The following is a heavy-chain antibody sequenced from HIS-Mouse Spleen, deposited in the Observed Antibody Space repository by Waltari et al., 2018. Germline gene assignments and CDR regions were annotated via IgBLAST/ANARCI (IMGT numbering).Heavy chain of an antibody. J-gene: IGHJ4*02. CDR2: INHSGST. D-gene: IGHD5-18*01. Sequence: QVQLQQWGAGLLKPSETLSLTCAVYGGSFSGYYWSWIRWPPGKGQEWIGEINHSGSTNYNPSLKSRVTISVDTSKNQFSLKLSSVTAADTAVYYCASRVWGTAMPGFDYWGQGTLVTVSS. V-gene: IGHV4-34*01. CDR3: ASRVWGTAMPGFDY. CDR1: GGSFSGYY.